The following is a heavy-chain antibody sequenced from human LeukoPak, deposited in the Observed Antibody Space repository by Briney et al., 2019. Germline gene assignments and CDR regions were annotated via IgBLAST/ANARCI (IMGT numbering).Heavy chain of an antibody. CDR3: ARADISDFDY. V-gene: IGHV1-69*13. Sequence: ASGRVSCKASGGTYSSYAISWVRQASGQWLEWMGGIIPIFGTANYAQKFQGRVTVTADESTGTAYMELSSLRSEDTAVYYCARADISDFDYWGQGTLVTVSS. CDR1: GGTYSSYA. J-gene: IGHJ4*02. CDR2: IIPIFGTA. D-gene: IGHD5-12*01.